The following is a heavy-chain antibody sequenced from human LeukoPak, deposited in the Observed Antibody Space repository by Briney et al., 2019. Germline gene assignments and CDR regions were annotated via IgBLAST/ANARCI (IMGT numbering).Heavy chain of an antibody. CDR3: ARVSAAAGRGFDY. J-gene: IGHJ4*02. D-gene: IGHD6-13*01. CDR1: GGSISSYY. Sequence: SETLSLTCTVSGGSISSYYWSWIRQPPGKGLEWIGYIYYRGSTNYNPSLKSRVTISVDTSKNQFSLKLSSVTAADTAVYYCARVSAAAGRGFDYWGQGTLVTVSS. CDR2: IYYRGST. V-gene: IGHV4-59*01.